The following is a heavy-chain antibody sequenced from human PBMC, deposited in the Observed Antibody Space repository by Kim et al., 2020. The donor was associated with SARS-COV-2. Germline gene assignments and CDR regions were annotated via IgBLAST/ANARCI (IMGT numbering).Heavy chain of an antibody. CDR1: GFTFSSRA. V-gene: IGHV3-23*01. CDR2: INNGGNP. J-gene: IGHJ4*02. D-gene: IGHD6-19*01. Sequence: GGSLRLSCVASGFTFSSRAMSWVRQTPGKGLEWVASINNGGNPYYADSVKGRFTVSRDITKATLYLQMNSLRAEDTALYYCAKDHPSSVWPTFDSWGPG. CDR3: AKDHPSSVWPTFDS.